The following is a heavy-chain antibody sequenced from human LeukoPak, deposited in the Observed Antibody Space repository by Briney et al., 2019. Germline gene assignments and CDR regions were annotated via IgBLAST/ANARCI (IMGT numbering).Heavy chain of an antibody. CDR3: ARGASRGATQDY. CDR1: GGSFSGYY. V-gene: IGHV4-34*01. Sequence: PSETLSLTCAVYGGSFSGYYWSWIRQPPGKGLEWIGEINHSGSTNYNPSLKSRVTISVDTSKNQFSLKLSSVTAADTAVYYCARGASRGATQDYWGQGTLVTVSS. D-gene: IGHD1-26*01. J-gene: IGHJ4*02. CDR2: INHSGST.